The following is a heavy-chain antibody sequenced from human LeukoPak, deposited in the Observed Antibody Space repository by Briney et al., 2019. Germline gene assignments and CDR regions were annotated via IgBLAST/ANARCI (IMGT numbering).Heavy chain of an antibody. J-gene: IGHJ4*02. V-gene: IGHV4-59*12. CDR3: ARGSTIFGVVTIPYFDY. D-gene: IGHD3-3*01. Sequence: PSETLSLTCTVSGGSISIYYWSWIRQPPGKGLEWIGYVYNSENTNYNPSLKSRVTISVDTSKNQFSLKLSSVTAADTAVYYCARGSTIFGVVTIPYFDYWGQGTLVTVSS. CDR2: VYNSENT. CDR1: GGSISIYY.